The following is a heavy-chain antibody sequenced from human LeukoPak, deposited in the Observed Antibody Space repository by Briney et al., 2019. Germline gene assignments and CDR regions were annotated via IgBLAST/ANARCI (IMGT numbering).Heavy chain of an antibody. J-gene: IGHJ5*02. V-gene: IGHV3-23*01. D-gene: IGHD3-22*01. CDR2: ISGSGANT. CDR1: GFTFNRFA. Sequence: PGGSLRLSCSTSGFTFNRFAMSWVRQAPGKGLEWLSAISGSGANTYHADSVKDRLTISRDNSKSTLFLQMSSLRGEDTAVYYCAKDLSLDSSGYFFSWGQGTLVTVSS. CDR3: AKDLSLDSSGYFFS.